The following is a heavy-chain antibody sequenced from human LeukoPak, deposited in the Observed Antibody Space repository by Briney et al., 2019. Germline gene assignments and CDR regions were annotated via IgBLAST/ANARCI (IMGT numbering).Heavy chain of an antibody. J-gene: IGHJ4*02. D-gene: IGHD3-22*01. V-gene: IGHV3-7*01. Sequence: PGGSLRLSCAASGFTFSSYWMSWVCQAPGKGLEWVANIKQDGSEKYYVDSVKGRFTISRDNAKNSLYLQMNSLRAEDTAVYYCARDLPSYYDSSGFFDYWGQGTLVTVSS. CDR3: ARDLPSYYDSSGFFDY. CDR2: IKQDGSEK. CDR1: GFTFSSYW.